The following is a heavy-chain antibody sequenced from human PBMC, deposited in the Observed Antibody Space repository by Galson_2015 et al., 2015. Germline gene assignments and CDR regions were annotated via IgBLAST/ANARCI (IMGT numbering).Heavy chain of an antibody. CDR2: SSSDGRDV. D-gene: IGHD5-24*01. CDR3: ARAPRDGYGHSDY. Sequence: SLRLSCAGSGFTFNRNWMHWVRQTPGKGLVWVSRSSSDGRDVSYADSVRGRFTTSTDNAKNTLFLQMTRLRAEDTGVYYCARAPRDGYGHSDYWGRGTLVTVSS. J-gene: IGHJ4*01. V-gene: IGHV3-74*01. CDR1: GFTFNRNW.